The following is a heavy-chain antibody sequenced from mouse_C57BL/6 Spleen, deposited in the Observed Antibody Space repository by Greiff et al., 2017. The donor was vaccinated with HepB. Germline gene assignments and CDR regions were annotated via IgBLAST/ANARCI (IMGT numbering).Heavy chain of an antibody. CDR3: ASDRVHRIDY. D-gene: IGHD2-14*01. Sequence: QVQLKESGAELVKPGASVKISCKASGYAFSSYWMNWVKQRPGKGLEWIGQIYPGDGDTNYNGKFKGKATLTADKSSSTAYMQLSSLTSEDSAVYFYASDRVHRIDYWGQGTTLTVSS. J-gene: IGHJ2*01. CDR1: GYAFSSYW. CDR2: IYPGDGDT. V-gene: IGHV1-80*01.